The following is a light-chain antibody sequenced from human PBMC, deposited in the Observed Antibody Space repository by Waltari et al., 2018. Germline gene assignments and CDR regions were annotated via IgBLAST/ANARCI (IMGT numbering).Light chain of an antibody. Sequence: EIVLTQSPGTLSLSPGERATLSCRASQSVSSNYLAWYQQKPGQAPRLLIYEASSRATGIPDRFSGSGSGTDFTLTISRLEPEDFAVYYCQQYGRSPPYTFGQGTKLEIK. CDR3: QQYGRSPPYT. CDR1: QSVSSNY. V-gene: IGKV3-20*01. J-gene: IGKJ2*01. CDR2: EAS.